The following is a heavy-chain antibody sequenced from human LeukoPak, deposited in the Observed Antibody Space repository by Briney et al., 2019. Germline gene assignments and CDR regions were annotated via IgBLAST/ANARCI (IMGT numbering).Heavy chain of an antibody. J-gene: IGHJ6*02. CDR3: ARVSVVYGMDV. CDR1: GFSFSSYS. V-gene: IGHV3-30*03. Sequence: GGSLRLSCAASGFSFSSYSMNWVRQAPGKGLDWVAVISFDGSKKYYADSVKGRFTISRDNSKNTVVLQMNSLRAEDTAVYYCARVSVVYGMDVWGQGTTVTVSS. CDR2: ISFDGSKK.